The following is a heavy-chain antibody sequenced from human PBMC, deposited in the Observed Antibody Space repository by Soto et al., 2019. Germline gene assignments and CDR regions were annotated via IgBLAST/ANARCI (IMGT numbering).Heavy chain of an antibody. D-gene: IGHD2-21*01. CDR1: GFPFNDYY. V-gene: IGHV3-11*06. J-gene: IGHJ4*02. CDR3: VRGGGGGLFEH. CDR2: ISPKSTFR. Sequence: QVHLVESGGGLVKTGGSLRLSSATSGFPFNDYYMTWIRQAPGKGLEWLSHISPKSTFRNYADSVKGRFTISRDNTESSLFLQMNSLGVDDTAVYSCVRGGGGGLFEHWGQGVLVTVSS.